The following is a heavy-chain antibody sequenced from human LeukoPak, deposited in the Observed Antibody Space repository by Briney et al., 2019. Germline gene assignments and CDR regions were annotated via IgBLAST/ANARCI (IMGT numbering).Heavy chain of an antibody. J-gene: IGHJ4*02. CDR1: RGSLSSSC. V-gene: IGHV4-34*01. CDR2: INHSGAT. Sequence: SETLSLTCAVQRGSLSSSCWAWIRQPPGRGLEWIGEINHSGATNYNPSLKRRVTISADTSKNQLSLILTSVTAADTAVYYWARGLVRLARPFDSWGQGTVVTVSS. CDR3: ARGLVRLARPFDS. D-gene: IGHD3-9*01.